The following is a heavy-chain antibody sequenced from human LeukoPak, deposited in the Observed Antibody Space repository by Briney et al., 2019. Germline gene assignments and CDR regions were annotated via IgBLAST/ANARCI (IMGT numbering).Heavy chain of an antibody. CDR1: GFTLSDYS. Sequence: QPGRSLRLSCAASGFTLSDYSMHWVRQAPGKGLEWVAVISYDGSNKYYADSVKGRFTITRDNSKNTLYLQMNSLRAEDTAAYYCARDPASGSYLDYWGQGTLVSVSS. D-gene: IGHD3-10*01. V-gene: IGHV3-30*04. CDR3: ARDPASGSYLDY. CDR2: ISYDGSNK. J-gene: IGHJ4*02.